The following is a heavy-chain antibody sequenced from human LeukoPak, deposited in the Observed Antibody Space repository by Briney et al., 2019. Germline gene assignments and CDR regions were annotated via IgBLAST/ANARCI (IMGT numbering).Heavy chain of an antibody. CDR3: ARETAGGNAH. Sequence: GGSLRLSCAASGFTFSSYWMHWVRQAPGKGLVWVSRINGDGSTKSYADSVRGRFTISRDNAANTLYLQMNSLRAEDSAVYHCARETAGGNAHWGQGALVTVSS. J-gene: IGHJ4*02. CDR1: GFTFSSYW. CDR2: INGDGSTK. D-gene: IGHD6-13*01. V-gene: IGHV3-74*01.